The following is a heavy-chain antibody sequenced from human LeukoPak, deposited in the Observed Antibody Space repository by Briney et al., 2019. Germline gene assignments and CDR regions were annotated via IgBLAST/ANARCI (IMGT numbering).Heavy chain of an antibody. V-gene: IGHV4-39*01. CDR2: IYYSGST. CDR3: ARSCDYYDSSGYYCFFDY. Sequence: SETLSLTCTVSGGSISSSNYYWGWIRQPPGKGLEWIGSIYYSGSTYYNPSLKSRVTISVDTSKNQFSLKLSSVTAADTAVYYCARSCDYYDSSGYYCFFDYWGQGTLVTVSS. J-gene: IGHJ4*02. D-gene: IGHD3-22*01. CDR1: GGSISSSNYY.